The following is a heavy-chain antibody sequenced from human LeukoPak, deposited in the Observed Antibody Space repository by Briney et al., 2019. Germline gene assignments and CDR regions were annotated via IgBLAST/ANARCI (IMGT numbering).Heavy chain of an antibody. Sequence: GGSLRLSCAASGFTFSSYGMHWVRQAPGKGLEWVAVISYDGSNKYYADSVKGRFTISRDNSKNTLYLQMNSLRAEDTAVYYCAKDPTHYREWDDYESTVLSYWGQGTLVTVSS. J-gene: IGHJ4*02. CDR3: AKDPTHYREWDDYESTVLSY. CDR2: ISYDGSNK. V-gene: IGHV3-30*18. D-gene: IGHD3-22*01. CDR1: GFTFSSYG.